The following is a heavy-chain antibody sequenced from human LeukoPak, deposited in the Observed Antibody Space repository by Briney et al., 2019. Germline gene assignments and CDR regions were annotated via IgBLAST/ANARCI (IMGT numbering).Heavy chain of an antibody. CDR1: GFTFTNAW. Sequence: PGGSLRLSCAASGFTFTNAWMSWVRQAPGKGLEWVGRFKTKTDGGTTEYAAPVKGRFTISRDASKNTLYMQMDRLKTGDTAMYYCTTDNWRGLDAFDIWGQGTMVTVSS. CDR3: TTDNWRGLDAFDI. V-gene: IGHV3-15*01. CDR2: FKTKTDGGTT. D-gene: IGHD3-3*01. J-gene: IGHJ3*02.